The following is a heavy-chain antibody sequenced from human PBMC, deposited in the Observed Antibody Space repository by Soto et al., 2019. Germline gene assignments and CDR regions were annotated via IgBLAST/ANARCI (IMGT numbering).Heavy chain of an antibody. CDR1: GFTFTSSA. J-gene: IGHJ4*02. CDR2: IVVGSGNT. CDR3: AAARGYSSGWPKYHFDD. Sequence: SVKVSCKASGFTFTSSAVQWVRQARGQRLEWIGWIVVGSGNTNYAQKFQERVTITRDMSTSTAYMELSSLRSEDTAVYYCAAARGYSSGWPKYHFDDWGQGTLVTVSS. V-gene: IGHV1-58*01. D-gene: IGHD6-19*01.